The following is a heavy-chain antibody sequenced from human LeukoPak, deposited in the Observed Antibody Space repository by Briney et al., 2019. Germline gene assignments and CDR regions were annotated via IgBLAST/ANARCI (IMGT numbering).Heavy chain of an antibody. CDR3: AKDRGTPYY. V-gene: IGHV3-23*01. D-gene: IGHD1/OR15-1a*01. J-gene: IGHJ4*02. CDR1: GFTFSTYA. CDR2: ISGSADAT. Sequence: PGGSLRLSCAASGFTFSTYAMTWVRQAPGKGLEWVSTISGSADATYYADSVKGRFTISRGNFKNTLYLQMNSLRPEDSAIYFCAKDRGTPYYWGQGTLVTVSS.